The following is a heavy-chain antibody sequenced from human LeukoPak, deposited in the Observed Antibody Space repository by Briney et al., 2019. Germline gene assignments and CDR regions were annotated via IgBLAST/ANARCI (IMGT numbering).Heavy chain of an antibody. CDR2: INPNSGGT. V-gene: IGHV1-2*02. J-gene: IGHJ4*02. Sequence: ASVKVSCKASGYTFTSYAMNWVRQAPGQGLEWMGWINPNSGGTNYAQKFQGRVTMTRDTSISTGYMELSRLRSDDTAVYYCARVDGGYNYHFDYWGQGTLVTVSS. CDR3: ARVDGGYNYHFDY. D-gene: IGHD5-24*01. CDR1: GYTFTSYA.